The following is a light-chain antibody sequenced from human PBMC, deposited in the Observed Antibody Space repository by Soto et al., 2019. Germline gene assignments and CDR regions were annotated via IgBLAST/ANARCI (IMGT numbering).Light chain of an antibody. V-gene: IGKV1-39*01. CDR1: QSISIY. Sequence: DIQMTQSPSSLSASVGDRVTITCRASQSISIYLNWYQQKPGKAPKFLIYAASSLQSGVPSRFSGSRSGTDFTLTISSLQPEDFATYYCQQSYSTPSTFGQGTKVEIK. CDR3: QQSYSTPST. J-gene: IGKJ1*01. CDR2: AAS.